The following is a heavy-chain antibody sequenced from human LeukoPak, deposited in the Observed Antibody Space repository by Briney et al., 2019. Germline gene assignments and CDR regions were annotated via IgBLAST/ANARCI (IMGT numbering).Heavy chain of an antibody. D-gene: IGHD3-22*01. CDR2: TYYSGTT. Sequence: SETLSLTCTVSGGSISSSFYYWGWLRQPPGKGLEWIGSTYYSGTTYYKPSLKSRVPVSVDTSKNQLSLNLTSVTAADTALYYCARHGYYYYTSGYFGYWGQGILVTVSS. J-gene: IGHJ4*02. CDR3: ARHGYYYYTSGYFGY. V-gene: IGHV4-39*01. CDR1: GGSISSSFYY.